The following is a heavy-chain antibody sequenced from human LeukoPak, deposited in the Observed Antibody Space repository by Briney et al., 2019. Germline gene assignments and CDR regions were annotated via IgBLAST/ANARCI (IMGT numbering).Heavy chain of an antibody. Sequence: ASVKVSCKASGYTFTSYDINWVRQATGQGLEWMGWMNPNSGNTGYAQKFQGRVTMTRNTSISTAYMELSSLRSEDTAVYYCAVWGTYCGGDCYSTDAFDIWGQGTMVTVSS. CDR2: MNPNSGNT. J-gene: IGHJ3*02. V-gene: IGHV1-8*01. CDR1: GYTFTSYD. D-gene: IGHD2-21*02. CDR3: AVWGTYCGGDCYSTDAFDI.